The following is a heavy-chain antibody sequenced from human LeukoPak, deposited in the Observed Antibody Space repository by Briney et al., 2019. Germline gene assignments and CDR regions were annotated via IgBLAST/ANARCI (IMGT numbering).Heavy chain of an antibody. CDR2: IYYSGST. Sequence: PSETLSLTCTVSGGSTSSHYWSWIRQPPGKGLEWIGYIYYSGSTNYNPSLKSRVTISVDTSKNQFSLKLSSVTAADTAVYYCAIAGDSSTSCYRCFDYWGQGTLVTVSS. CDR1: GGSTSSHY. D-gene: IGHD2-2*02. CDR3: AIAGDSSTSCYRCFDY. J-gene: IGHJ4*02. V-gene: IGHV4-59*11.